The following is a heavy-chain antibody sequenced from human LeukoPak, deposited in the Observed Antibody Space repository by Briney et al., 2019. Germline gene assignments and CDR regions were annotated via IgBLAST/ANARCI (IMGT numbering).Heavy chain of an antibody. D-gene: IGHD5-18*01. J-gene: IGHJ4*02. CDR1: GFTFSSYA. V-gene: IGHV3-7*01. Sequence: GGSLRLSCAAPGFTFSSYAMSWVRQAPGKGLEWVANIKKDGSEKYYVDAVKGRFTISRDNAKTSLYLQMNSLRAEDTAVYYCARDLSGIAGYTYGRGIDYWGQGTLVTVSS. CDR3: ARDLSGIAGYTYGRGIDY. CDR2: IKKDGSEK.